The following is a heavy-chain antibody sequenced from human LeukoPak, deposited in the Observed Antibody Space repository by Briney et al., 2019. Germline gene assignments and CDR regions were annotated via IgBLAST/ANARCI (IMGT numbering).Heavy chain of an antibody. J-gene: IGHJ6*03. CDR1: GFTFSSYG. CDR3: ARIPEGTYYYYYMDV. CDR2: ISSSSSSTI. D-gene: IGHD1-1*01. Sequence: GGSLRLSCAASGFTFSSYGMTWVRHAPGKGLEWVSYISSSSSSTIYYADSVKGRFTISRDNAKNSLYLQLNSLRAEDTAVYYCARIPEGTYYYYYMDVWGKGTTVTISS. V-gene: IGHV3-48*01.